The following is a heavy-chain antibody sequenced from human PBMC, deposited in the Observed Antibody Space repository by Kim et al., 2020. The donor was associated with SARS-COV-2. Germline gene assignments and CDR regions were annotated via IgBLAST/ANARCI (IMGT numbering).Heavy chain of an antibody. D-gene: IGHD6-19*01. J-gene: IGHJ2*01. Sequence: SETLSLTCTVSGGSLSSSSYYWGWIRQPPGKGLEWIGTAYYIGNTYYNSSLKSRVTISVDTSKTQFSLKLGSVTAATTAVYYGSRHPRHSSGWYV. CDR3: SRHPRHSSGWYV. CDR1: GGSLSSSSYY. CDR2: AYYIGNT. V-gene: IGHV4-39*01.